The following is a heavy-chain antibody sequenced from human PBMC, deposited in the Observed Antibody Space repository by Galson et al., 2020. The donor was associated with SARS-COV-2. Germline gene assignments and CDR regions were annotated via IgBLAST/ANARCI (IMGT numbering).Heavy chain of an antibody. CDR2: ISYDGSNK. CDR1: GFTSRSSA. D-gene: IGHD2-15*01. V-gene: IGHV3-30*04. Sequence: RGSLRLSCAASGFTSRSSAMHWVRQAPGKGLECVAVISYDGSNKHSADPVKGRFTIARDNSKNTLYLQMNSLRAEDTAVYYCARGLGGSYYYGMDVWGQGTTVTVSS. CDR3: ARGLGGSYYYGMDV. J-gene: IGHJ6*02.